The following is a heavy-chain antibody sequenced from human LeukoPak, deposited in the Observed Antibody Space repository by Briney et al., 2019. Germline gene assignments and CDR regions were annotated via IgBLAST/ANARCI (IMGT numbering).Heavy chain of an antibody. CDR2: IYYSGST. Sequence: SETLSLTRTVSGGSISSYYWSWIRQPPGKGLEWIGYIYYSGSTNYNPSLKSRVTISVDTSKNQFSLKLSSVTAADTAVYYCARAGPTDYYYYMDVWGKGTTVTVSS. CDR3: ARAGPTDYYYYMDV. CDR1: GGSISSYY. J-gene: IGHJ6*03. V-gene: IGHV4-59*01.